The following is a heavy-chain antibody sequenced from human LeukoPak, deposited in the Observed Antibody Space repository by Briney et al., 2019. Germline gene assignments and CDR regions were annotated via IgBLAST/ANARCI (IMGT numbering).Heavy chain of an antibody. CDR1: GFTFSRYA. D-gene: IGHD6-25*01. Sequence: GGSLRLSCAVSGFTFSRYAMRWVRQAPGKGLEWVSAFSGSGGSTYYADSVKGRFTISRDNSKNTLYLQMNSLRAEHTAVYYCARASGWYDYCYMDVWGKGTTVTVSS. V-gene: IGHV3-23*01. CDR3: ARASGWYDYCYMDV. J-gene: IGHJ6*03. CDR2: FSGSGGST.